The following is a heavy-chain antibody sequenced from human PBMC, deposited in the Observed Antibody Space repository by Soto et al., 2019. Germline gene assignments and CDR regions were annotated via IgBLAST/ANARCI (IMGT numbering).Heavy chain of an antibody. CDR1: GGSFSGYY. V-gene: IGHV4-34*01. J-gene: IGHJ4*02. D-gene: IGHD3-9*01. CDR2: IYHSGST. CDR3: GRLEGLATISYYFDY. Sequence: LSLTCAVYGGSFSGYYWSWIRQPPGKGLEWIGDIYHSGSTNYNPSLKSRVTISVDTSKNQFSLKLMSLSAADTAVYYCGRLEGLATISYYFDYWGQGALVTVSS.